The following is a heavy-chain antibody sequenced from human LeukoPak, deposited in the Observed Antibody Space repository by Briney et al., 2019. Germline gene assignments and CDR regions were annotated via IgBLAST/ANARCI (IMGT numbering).Heavy chain of an antibody. D-gene: IGHD3-10*01. J-gene: IGHJ6*02. CDR2: IIPILGIA. Sequence: SVKVSCRASGGTFSSYAISWVRQAPGQGPEWMGRIIPILGIANYAQKFQGRVTITADKSTSTAYMELSSLRSEDTAVYYCARGLRITMVRGLRYGMDVWGQRTTVTVSS. CDR1: GGTFSSYA. V-gene: IGHV1-69*04. CDR3: ARGLRITMVRGLRYGMDV.